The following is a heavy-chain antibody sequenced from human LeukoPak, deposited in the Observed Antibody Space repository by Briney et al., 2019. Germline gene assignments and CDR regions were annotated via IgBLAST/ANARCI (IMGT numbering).Heavy chain of an antibody. CDR1: GFSLSTHAMS. CDR3: AHRRLGFGKLN. D-gene: IGHD3-10*01. J-gene: IGHJ4*02. Sequence: ESGPTLVKPTQTLTLTCTFSGFSLSTHAMSVGWIRQPPGKALEWLALIYWDDDTRYSPSLNSRLTITKGTSKNQVVLTMTNMDPVDTATYYCAHRRLGFGKLNWGQGTLVTVSS. CDR2: IYWDDDT. V-gene: IGHV2-5*02.